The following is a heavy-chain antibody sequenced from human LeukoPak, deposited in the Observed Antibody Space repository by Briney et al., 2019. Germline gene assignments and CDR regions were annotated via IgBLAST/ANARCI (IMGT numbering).Heavy chain of an antibody. CDR2: IYHSGST. Sequence: SETLSLTCAVSGYSISSGYYWGWIRQPPGKGLEWIGSIYHSGSTYYNPSLKSRVTISVDTFKNQFSLKLSSVTAADTAVYYCATRRIAVAAPFDYWGQGTLVTVSS. CDR3: ATRRIAVAAPFDY. CDR1: GYSISSGYY. V-gene: IGHV4-38-2*01. D-gene: IGHD6-19*01. J-gene: IGHJ4*02.